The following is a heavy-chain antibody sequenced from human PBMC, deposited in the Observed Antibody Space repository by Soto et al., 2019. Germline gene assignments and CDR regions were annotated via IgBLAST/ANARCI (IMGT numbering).Heavy chain of an antibody. V-gene: IGHV1-2*02. CDR3: ASSLEYSGYDYLFYGMDV. CDR2: INPNSGGS. J-gene: IGHJ6*02. Sequence: ASVKVSCKASGYTFTGYYMHWVRQAPGQGLEWMGWINPNSGGSNYSKKFQGRVTMTRDTSISTAYMELSRLRSDDTAVYYCASSLEYSGYDYLFYGMDVWGQGTTVTVSS. D-gene: IGHD5-12*01. CDR1: GYTFTGYY.